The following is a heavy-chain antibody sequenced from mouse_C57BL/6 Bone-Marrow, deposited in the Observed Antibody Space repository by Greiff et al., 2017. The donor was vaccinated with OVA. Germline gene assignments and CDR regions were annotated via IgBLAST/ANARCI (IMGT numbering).Heavy chain of an antibody. CDR1: GYTFTDYN. J-gene: IGHJ1*03. D-gene: IGHD1-1*01. Sequence: VQLKQSGPELVKPGASVKMYCKASGYTFTDYNMHWVKQSHGKSLEWIGYIKPNNGGTSYNQKFKGKATLTVNKSSSTAYMELRSLTSEDSAVYYCARGEYGSSFYWYFDVWGTGTTVTVS. CDR3: ARGEYGSSFYWYFDV. CDR2: IKPNNGGT. V-gene: IGHV1-22*01.